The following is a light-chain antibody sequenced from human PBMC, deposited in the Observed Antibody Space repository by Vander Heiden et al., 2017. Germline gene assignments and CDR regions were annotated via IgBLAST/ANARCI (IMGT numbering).Light chain of an antibody. V-gene: IGKV1-39*01. Sequence: DIQMTQSPSSLSAFVGDRVTITCRASQSIGNFLIWYQQKLGKAPELLIYGASTLQSGVPSRFSGSGSGTDFTLTIGSLQPEDSATYFCQQCYATPLTFGHGTKVQI. CDR2: GAS. CDR1: QSIGNF. CDR3: QQCYATPLT. J-gene: IGKJ3*01.